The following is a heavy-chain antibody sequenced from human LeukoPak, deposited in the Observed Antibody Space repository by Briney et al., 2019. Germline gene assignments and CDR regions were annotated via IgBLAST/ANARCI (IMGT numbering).Heavy chain of an antibody. D-gene: IGHD3-10*01. CDR2: INPTSGYI. CDR3: ARFVEAHTYYFDY. V-gene: IGHV3-21*01. CDR1: GFTFTSYT. Sequence: GGSLRLSCAASGFTFTSYTMNWVRQAPGKGLEWVSSINPTSGYIYYSDSVKGRFTISRDNAKKSFYLQMNSLRAEDTAVYYCARFVEAHTYYFDYWGQGTLVAVSS. J-gene: IGHJ4*02.